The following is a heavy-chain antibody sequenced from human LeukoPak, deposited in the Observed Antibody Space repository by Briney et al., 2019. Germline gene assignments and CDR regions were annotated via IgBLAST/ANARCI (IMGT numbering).Heavy chain of an antibody. CDR1: GGSISSSSYY. Sequence: SETLSLTCTVSGGSISSSSYYWGWIRQPPGKGLEWIGSIYYSGSTYYNPSLKSRVTISVDTSKNQFSLKLSSETAADTAVYYCARLFQRITMVRGVITSLPTVFDYWGQGTLVTVSS. D-gene: IGHD3-10*01. CDR3: ARLFQRITMVRGVITSLPTVFDY. V-gene: IGHV4-39*01. J-gene: IGHJ4*02. CDR2: IYYSGST.